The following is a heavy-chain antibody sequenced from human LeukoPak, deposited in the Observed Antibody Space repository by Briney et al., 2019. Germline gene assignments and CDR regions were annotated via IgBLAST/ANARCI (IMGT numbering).Heavy chain of an antibody. J-gene: IGHJ4*02. Sequence: GGSLRLSCEASGFTFSHYGMHWVRQAPGKGLEWVAVIWSDSTNQYYSDSVKGRFTISRDNFKSTVSLQMNSLRAEDTAVYYCVKDAQSGFDYSNSLQHWGQGSLVTVSS. CDR1: GFTFSHYG. CDR3: VKDAQSGFDYSNSLQH. D-gene: IGHD4-11*01. V-gene: IGHV3-33*06. CDR2: IWSDSTNQ.